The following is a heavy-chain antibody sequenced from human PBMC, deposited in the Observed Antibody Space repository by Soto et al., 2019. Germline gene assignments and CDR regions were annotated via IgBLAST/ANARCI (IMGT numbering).Heavy chain of an antibody. CDR3: AMRAGGWQYYYFDY. Sequence: QVQLVQSGAEVKKPGSSVKVSCKASGGTFSSYAISWVRQAPGQGLEWMGGIIPIFGTANYAQKIQGRVTIAADESTSTAYMELSCLRSEDTAVYYCAMRAGGWQYYYFDYWGQGTLVTFSS. CDR2: IIPIFGTA. D-gene: IGHD6-19*01. V-gene: IGHV1-69*01. CDR1: GGTFSSYA. J-gene: IGHJ4*02.